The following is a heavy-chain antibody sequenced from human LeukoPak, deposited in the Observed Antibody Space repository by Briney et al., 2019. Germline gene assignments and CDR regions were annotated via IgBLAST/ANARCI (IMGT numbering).Heavy chain of an antibody. CDR3: ARDDYGFDP. D-gene: IGHD4-17*01. Sequence: TRGSLRLSCAASRFTLSNYGVHWVRQAPGKGLEWVAFISYDGSTKYNVHSVKGRFTISSDNSKNTLHLQMNNLRAEETALYCCARDDYGFDPWGQGTLVTVSS. J-gene: IGHJ5*02. V-gene: IGHV3-30*01. CDR2: ISYDGSTK. CDR1: RFTLSNYG.